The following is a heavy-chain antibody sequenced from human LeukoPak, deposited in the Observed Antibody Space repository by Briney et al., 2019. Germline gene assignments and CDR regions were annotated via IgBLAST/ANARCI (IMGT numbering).Heavy chain of an antibody. CDR2: IYLGDSDT. CDR1: GYTFTSYA. V-gene: IGHV5-51*01. CDR3: ARYDGDGYNYDY. D-gene: IGHD5-24*01. J-gene: IGHJ4*02. Sequence: KVSCKASGYTFTSYAMHWVRQMPGKGLEWMGIIYLGDSDTRYSPSFQGQVTISADKSISTAYIQWSSLKASDTAMYYCARYDGDGYNYDYWGQGTLVTVSS.